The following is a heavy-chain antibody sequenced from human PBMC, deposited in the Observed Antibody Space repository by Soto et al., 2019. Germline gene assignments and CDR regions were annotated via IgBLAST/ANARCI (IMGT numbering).Heavy chain of an antibody. J-gene: IGHJ4*02. V-gene: IGHV4-30-4*01. CDR3: ARDGIAPESFDY. Sequence: SETLSLTCTVSGGSISSGDYYWSWIRQPPGKGLEWIGYIYYSGSTYYNPSLKSRVTISVDTSKKQFSLKLSSVTAADTAVYYCARDGIAPESFDYWGQGTLVTVYS. CDR2: IYYSGST. D-gene: IGHD2-21*01. CDR1: GGSISSGDYY.